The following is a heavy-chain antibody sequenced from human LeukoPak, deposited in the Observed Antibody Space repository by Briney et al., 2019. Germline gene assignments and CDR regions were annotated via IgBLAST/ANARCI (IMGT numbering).Heavy chain of an antibody. V-gene: IGHV4-4*07. CDR2: IYPSGST. J-gene: IGHJ4*02. CDR3: ARRKPYGSGSYFY. D-gene: IGHD3-10*01. CDR1: GASISSYY. Sequence: SETLSLTCTVSGASISSYYWNWIRQPAGKGLEWIGRIYPSGSTKYNPSLKSRITMSVDTPKNQFSLKLSSVTAADTAVYYCARRKPYGSGSYFYWGQGTLVTVSS.